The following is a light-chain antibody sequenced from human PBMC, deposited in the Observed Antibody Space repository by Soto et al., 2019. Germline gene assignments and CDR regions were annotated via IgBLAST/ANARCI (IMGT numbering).Light chain of an antibody. J-gene: IGLJ2*01. CDR2: SNN. CDR3: AAWDDSLTGVV. CDR1: SSNIGSNT. Sequence: QSVLTQPPSASGTPGQRVTISCSGSSSNIGSNTVNWYQQLPGTAPKLLIYSNNQRPSEVPDRFSGSKSGNSASLAISGLQSEDEADYCCAAWDDSLTGVVFGGGTKVTVL. V-gene: IGLV1-44*01.